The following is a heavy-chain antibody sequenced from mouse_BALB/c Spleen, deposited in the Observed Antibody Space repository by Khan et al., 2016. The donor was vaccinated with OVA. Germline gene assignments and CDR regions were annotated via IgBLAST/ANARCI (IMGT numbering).Heavy chain of an antibody. J-gene: IGHJ3*01. Sequence: QVQLQQSGAELARPGASVKMSCKASGYTFTSYTMHWVRQSPGKALEWIGHINPSNNYTNYTQNFKDKAALIVDNSSSTAYMQLSSLTSEDSAVYYCVRDGAYYRSNGWLAYGGQGTLVTVAA. CDR3: VRDGAYYRSNGWLAY. V-gene: IGHV1-4*01. CDR1: GYTFTSYT. D-gene: IGHD2-14*01. CDR2: INPSNNYT.